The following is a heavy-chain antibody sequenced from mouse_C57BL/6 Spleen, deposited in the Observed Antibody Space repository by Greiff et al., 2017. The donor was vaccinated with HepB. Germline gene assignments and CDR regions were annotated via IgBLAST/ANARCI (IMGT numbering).Heavy chain of an antibody. D-gene: IGHD3-2*02. CDR1: GYSFTGYY. CDR2: INPSTGGT. CDR3: AITAQATMDY. V-gene: IGHV1-42*01. Sequence: VQLQQSGPELVKPGASVKISCKASGYSFTGYYMNWVKQSPEKSLEWIGEINPSTGGTTYNQKFKAKATLTVDKSSSTAYMQLKSLTSEDSAVYYCAITAQATMDYWGQGTSVTVSS. J-gene: IGHJ4*01.